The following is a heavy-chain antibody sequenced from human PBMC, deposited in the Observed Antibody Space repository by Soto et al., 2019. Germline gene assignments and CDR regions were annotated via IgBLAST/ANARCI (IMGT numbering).Heavy chain of an antibody. J-gene: IGHJ4*02. V-gene: IGHV3-23*01. Sequence: PGGSLRLSCAASGFTFSNYAMSWVRQAPGKGLEWVSTISGNGGSTYYADSVKGRFTISRDNSKNMLFLQINSLRDDYSAVYYCAKRPASIITFDYWGQGTPVTVSS. D-gene: IGHD2-2*01. CDR3: AKRPASIITFDY. CDR2: ISGNGGST. CDR1: GFTFSNYA.